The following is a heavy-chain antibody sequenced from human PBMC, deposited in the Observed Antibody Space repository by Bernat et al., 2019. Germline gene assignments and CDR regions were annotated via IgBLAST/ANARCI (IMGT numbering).Heavy chain of an antibody. Sequence: QLQLQESGPGLVKPSETLSLTCTVSGGSISSSSYYWGWLRQPPGKGLEWIGSIYYSGSTYYNPSLKSRVTISVDTSKNQFSLKLSSVTAADTAVYYCARDTIMTTVTTVEFDYWGQGALITVSS. J-gene: IGHJ4*02. V-gene: IGHV4-39*01. CDR1: GGSISSSSYY. CDR2: IYYSGST. D-gene: IGHD4-17*01. CDR3: ARDTIMTTVTTVEFDY.